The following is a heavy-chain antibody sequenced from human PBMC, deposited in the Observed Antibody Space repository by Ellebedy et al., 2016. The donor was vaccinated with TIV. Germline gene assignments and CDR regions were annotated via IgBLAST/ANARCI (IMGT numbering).Heavy chain of an antibody. J-gene: IGHJ3*02. Sequence: MPSETLSLTCAVYGGSFSGYYWSWIRQPPGKGLEWIGEINHSGSTNYNPSLKSRVTISVDTSKNQFSLKLSSVTAADTAVYYCARGRSFGVVIFAFDIWGQGTMVTVSS. V-gene: IGHV4-34*01. CDR1: GGSFSGYY. CDR2: INHSGST. D-gene: IGHD3-3*01. CDR3: ARGRSFGVVIFAFDI.